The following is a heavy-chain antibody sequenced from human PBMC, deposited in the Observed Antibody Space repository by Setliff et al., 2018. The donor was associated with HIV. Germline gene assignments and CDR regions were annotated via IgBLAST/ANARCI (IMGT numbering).Heavy chain of an antibody. V-gene: IGHV3-64D*08. Sequence: GESLRLSCSGSGFVFGTYALHWVRQAPGKGLQYISAITSDGNNTYYADSVKGRFTISRGNSKKTLFLQMDSLRIDDTAIYYCVKERWSTRYFDLWGRGSLVTVSS. CDR1: GFVFGTYA. CDR3: VKERWSTRYFDL. D-gene: IGHD6-13*01. CDR2: ITSDGNNT. J-gene: IGHJ2*01.